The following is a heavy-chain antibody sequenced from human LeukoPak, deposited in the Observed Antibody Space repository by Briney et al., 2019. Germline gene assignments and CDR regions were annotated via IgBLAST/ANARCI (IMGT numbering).Heavy chain of an antibody. CDR1: GFTVSSNY. V-gene: IGHV3-53*04. CDR3: ARDRIAAAGESYYYGMDV. J-gene: IGHJ6*02. CDR2: IYSGGST. Sequence: GGSLRLSCAASGFTVSSNYMSWVRQAPGKGLEWVSVIYSGGSTYYADSVKGRFTISRHNSKNTLYLQMNSLRAEDTAVYYCARDRIAAAGESYYYGMDVWGQGTTVTVSS. D-gene: IGHD6-13*01.